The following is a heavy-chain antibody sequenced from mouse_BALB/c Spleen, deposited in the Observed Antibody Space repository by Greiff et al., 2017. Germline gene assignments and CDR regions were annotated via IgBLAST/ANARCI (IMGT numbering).Heavy chain of an antibody. J-gene: IGHJ4*01. CDR2: ISYSGST. CDR3: ARGGQLGPRGYAMDY. Sequence: EVKLVESGPGLVKPSQSLSLTCTVTGYSITSDYAWNWIRQFPGNKLEWMGYISYSGSTSYNPSLKSRISITRDTSKNQFFLQLNSVTTEDTATYYCARGGQLGPRGYAMDYWGQGTSVTVSS. CDR1: GYSITSDYA. D-gene: IGHD4-1*02. V-gene: IGHV3-2*02.